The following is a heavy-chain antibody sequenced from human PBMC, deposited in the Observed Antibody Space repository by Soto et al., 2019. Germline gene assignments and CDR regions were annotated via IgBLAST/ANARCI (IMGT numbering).Heavy chain of an antibody. J-gene: IGHJ4*02. CDR2: INSDGSST. Sequence: EVQLVESGGGLVQPGESLRLSCAASGFTFSSYWMHWVRQAPGKGLVWVSRINSDGSSTSYAGSVKGRFTISRDNAKNRRYMQMNSLRAEDTAVYYCVRTSLVVAAATREDYWGQGTLVTVSS. CDR1: GFTFSSYW. V-gene: IGHV3-74*01. D-gene: IGHD2-15*01. CDR3: VRTSLVVAAATREDY.